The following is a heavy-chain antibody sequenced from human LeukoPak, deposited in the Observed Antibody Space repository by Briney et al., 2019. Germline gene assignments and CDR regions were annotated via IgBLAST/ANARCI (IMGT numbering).Heavy chain of an antibody. D-gene: IGHD6-19*01. CDR1: GGSISSSSYY. CDR3: ARHLHSSGLGY. J-gene: IGHJ4*02. CDR2: VYYSGST. V-gene: IGHV4-39*01. Sequence: SETLSLTCTVSGGSISSSSYYWGWIRQPPGRGLEWIGSVYYSGSTYYNPSLKSRVTISVDTSKNQFSLKLSSVTAAETAVYYCARHLHSSGLGYWGQGTLVTVSS.